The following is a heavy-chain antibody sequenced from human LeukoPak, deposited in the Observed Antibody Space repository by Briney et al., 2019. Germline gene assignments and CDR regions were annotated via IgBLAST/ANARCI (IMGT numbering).Heavy chain of an antibody. J-gene: IGHJ4*02. V-gene: IGHV3-30*18. CDR3: AKDLGGVDY. CDR1: GFTFSSYG. D-gene: IGHD2-8*02. Sequence: GWSLRLSCAASGFTFSSYGMHWVRQAPGKGLEWVAVISYDGSNKYYADSVKGRFTISRDNSKNTLYLQMNSLRAEDTAVYYCAKDLGGVDYWGQGTLVTVSS. CDR2: ISYDGSNK.